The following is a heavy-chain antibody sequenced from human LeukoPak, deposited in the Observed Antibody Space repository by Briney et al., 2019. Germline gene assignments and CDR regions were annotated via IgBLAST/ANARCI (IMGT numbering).Heavy chain of an antibody. J-gene: IGHJ6*02. CDR1: GYTFPSYF. V-gene: IGHV1-46*01. CDR2: INPTGGST. D-gene: IGHD1-14*01. CDR3: ARESVGTSHYYYGMDV. Sequence: ASVKVSCKASGYTFPSYFMHWVRQAPGQGLEWMGIINPTGGSTTYAQKFQGRVTITRDTSASTAYMELSSLRSEDTAVYYCARESVGTSHYYYGMDVWGQGTTVTVSS.